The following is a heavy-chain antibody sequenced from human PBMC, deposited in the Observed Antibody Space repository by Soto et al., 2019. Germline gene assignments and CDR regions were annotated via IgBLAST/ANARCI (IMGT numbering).Heavy chain of an antibody. CDR2: INAGNGNT. CDR1: GYTFTSYA. Sequence: ASVKVSCKASGYTFTSYAMHWVRQAPGQRLEWMGWINAGNGNTKYSQKSQGRVTITRDTSASTAYMELSSLRSEDTAVYYCARAPGGSSSFVDYWGQGTLVTVSS. J-gene: IGHJ4*02. V-gene: IGHV1-3*01. D-gene: IGHD6-6*01. CDR3: ARAPGGSSSFVDY.